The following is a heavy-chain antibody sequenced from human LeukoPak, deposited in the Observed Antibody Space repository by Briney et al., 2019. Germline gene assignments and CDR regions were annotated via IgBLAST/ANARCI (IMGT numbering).Heavy chain of an antibody. CDR1: GGSMRSHY. Sequence: NPSETLSLTCTVSGGSMRSHYWSWIRQTPVKGLEWIGYIDYSGSTRYNPSLQSRVTISVDTSKNQFSLKLTSVTARDTAVYCCARLINNDNSGDADTFDMWGQGTVVTVFS. CDR2: IDYSGST. CDR3: ARLINNDNSGDADTFDM. D-gene: IGHD3-22*01. J-gene: IGHJ3*02. V-gene: IGHV4-59*08.